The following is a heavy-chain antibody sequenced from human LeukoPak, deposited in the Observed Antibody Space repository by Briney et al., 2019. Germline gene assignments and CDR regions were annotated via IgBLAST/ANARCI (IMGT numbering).Heavy chain of an antibody. J-gene: IGHJ3*02. D-gene: IGHD3-22*01. Sequence: PGGSLRLSCAASGFTFSSYSMNWVRQAPGKGLEWVSYISSSGSTLYYADSVKGRFTISRDNAKNSLYLQMNSLRAEDTAVYYCAVGGYYDSSGYYFDAFDIWGQGTMVTVSS. CDR2: ISSSGSTL. V-gene: IGHV3-48*04. CDR1: GFTFSSYS. CDR3: AVGGYYDSSGYYFDAFDI.